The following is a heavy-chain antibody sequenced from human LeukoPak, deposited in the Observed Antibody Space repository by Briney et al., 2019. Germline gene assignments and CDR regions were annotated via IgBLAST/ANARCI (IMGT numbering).Heavy chain of an antibody. CDR2: ISSSSSYI. V-gene: IGHV3-21*01. CDR1: GFTFSSYS. J-gene: IGHJ4*02. Sequence: PGGSLRLSCAASGFTFSSYSMNWVRQAPGKGLEWVSSISSSSSYIYYADSVKGRFTISRDNAKNSLYLQMNSLRAEDTAVYYCARAVWGYIAPLDYWGQGTLVTVSS. CDR3: ARAVWGYIAPLDY. D-gene: IGHD3-16*01.